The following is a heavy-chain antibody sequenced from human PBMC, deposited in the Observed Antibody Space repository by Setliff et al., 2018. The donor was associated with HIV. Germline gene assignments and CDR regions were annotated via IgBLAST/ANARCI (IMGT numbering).Heavy chain of an antibody. CDR1: GFKFSGXX. D-gene: IGHD6-6*01. Sequence: PGESXKISWPACGFKFSGXXXGGVRQTPGKRLEWGANKRQEEGEKXXVXSVKGRFTISRDNAKNSLYLQMNSLRAEXXXVXXXARGHYSSSSGWGQGALVTVSS. CDR2: KRQEEGEK. J-gene: IGHJ4*02. V-gene: IGHV3-7*03. CDR3: ARGHYSSSSG.